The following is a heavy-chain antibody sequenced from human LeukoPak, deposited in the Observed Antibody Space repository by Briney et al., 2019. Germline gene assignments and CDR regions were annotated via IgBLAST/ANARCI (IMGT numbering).Heavy chain of an antibody. CDR2: INPSGGST. D-gene: IGHD3-22*01. CDR3: TRGSYYDSSGYSGVRLFDY. CDR1: GYTFTSYY. V-gene: IGHV1-46*01. J-gene: IGHJ4*02. Sequence: ASVKVSCKASGYTFTSYYMHWVRQAPGQGLEWMGIINPSGGSTSYAQKFQGRVTMTRDTSNSTAYMELSRLRSDDTALYYCTRGSYYDSSGYSGVRLFDYWGQGTPVTVPS.